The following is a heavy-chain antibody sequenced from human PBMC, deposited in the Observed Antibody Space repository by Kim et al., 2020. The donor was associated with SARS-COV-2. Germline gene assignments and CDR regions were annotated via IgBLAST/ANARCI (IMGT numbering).Heavy chain of an antibody. J-gene: IGHJ6*02. CDR1: GGSISSSSYY. CDR3: AREMGDWFPGYGMDV. CDR2: IYYSGST. Sequence: SETLSLTCTVSGGSISSSSYYWGWIRQPPGKGLEWIGSIYYSGSTYYNPSLKSRVTISVDTSKNQFSLKLSSVTAADTAVYYCAREMGDWFPGYGMDVWGQGTTVTVSS. D-gene: IGHD3-9*01. V-gene: IGHV4-39*07.